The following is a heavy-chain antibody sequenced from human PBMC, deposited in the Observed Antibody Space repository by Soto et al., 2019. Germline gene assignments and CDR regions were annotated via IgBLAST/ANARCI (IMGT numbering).Heavy chain of an antibody. CDR2: ISGSGDYT. CDR1: GFTFDSYA. V-gene: IGHV3-23*01. J-gene: IGHJ4*02. CDR3: AKNRGLQYYFDY. Sequence: EVQLLESGGGFVQPGGSLRLSCAASGFTFDSYAMNWVRQAPGKGLEWVSTISGSGDYTYYTDSVKGRFTISRDNSKNKMYLQMNSLRAEDTAVYYCAKNRGLQYYFDYWGQGTLVTVSS.